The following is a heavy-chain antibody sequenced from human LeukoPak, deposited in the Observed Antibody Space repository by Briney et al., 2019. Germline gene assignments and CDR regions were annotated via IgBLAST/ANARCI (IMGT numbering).Heavy chain of an antibody. CDR2: ISAYNGNT. J-gene: IGHJ4*02. V-gene: IGHV1-18*01. CDR1: GYTFTNYG. CDR3: ARTNADIVVVVAATGGTYFDY. Sequence: ASVKVSCKASGYTFTNYGISWVRQAPGHGLEWMGWISAYNGNTNHAQKVQGRVTMTTDTSTSTAYMELRSLRSDDTAVYYCARTNADIVVVVAATGGTYFDYWGQGTLVTVSS. D-gene: IGHD2-15*01.